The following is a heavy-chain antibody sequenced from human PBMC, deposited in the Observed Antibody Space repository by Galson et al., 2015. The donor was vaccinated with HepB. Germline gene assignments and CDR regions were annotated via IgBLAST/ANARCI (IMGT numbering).Heavy chain of an antibody. CDR3: ARGPLYYYGSGSYWFDP. CDR2: INTNTGNP. Sequence: SVKVSCKASGYTFTSYAMNWVRQAPGQGLEWMGWINTNTGNPTYAQGFTGRFVFSLDTSVSTAYLQISSLKAEDTAVYYCARGPLYYYGSGSYWFDPWGQRTLVTVSS. V-gene: IGHV7-4-1*02. D-gene: IGHD3-10*01. J-gene: IGHJ5*02. CDR1: GYTFTSYA.